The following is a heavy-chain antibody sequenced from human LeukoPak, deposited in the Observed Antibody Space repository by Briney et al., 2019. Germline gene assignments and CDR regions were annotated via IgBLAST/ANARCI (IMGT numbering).Heavy chain of an antibody. V-gene: IGHV3-23*01. D-gene: IGHD6-19*01. CDR3: AQYSSGWYSVYDF. CDR1: GFTLTSYH. J-gene: IGHJ4*02. CDR2: ISANGNST. Sequence: GGSLRLSCSVFGFTLTSYHMNWVRQAPGKGLEWVSGISANGNSTYYADSVKGRFTLSRDISKNTLYLQMNSLRVDDTAVYYCAQYSSGWYSVYDFWGQGTLVTVSP.